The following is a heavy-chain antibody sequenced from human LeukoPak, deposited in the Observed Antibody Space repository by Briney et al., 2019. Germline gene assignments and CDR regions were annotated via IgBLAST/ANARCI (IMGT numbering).Heavy chain of an antibody. CDR3: ARGMDSFDY. Sequence: SETLSLTCTVSGDSINNYYWSWIRQPPGKGLEWIGNINYSGSTNSNPSLKSRATISVDMSRKHFFLDLSSVTAADTAVYYCARGMDSFDYWGQGTLVTVSS. V-gene: IGHV4-59*01. CDR1: GDSINNYY. CDR2: INYSGST. D-gene: IGHD2-8*01. J-gene: IGHJ4*02.